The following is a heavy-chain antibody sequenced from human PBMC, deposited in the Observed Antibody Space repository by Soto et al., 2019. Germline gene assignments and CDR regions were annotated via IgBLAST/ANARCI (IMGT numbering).Heavy chain of an antibody. CDR2: ISGSGGST. V-gene: IGHV3-23*01. D-gene: IGHD3-10*01. CDR1: GFSFSSYS. Sequence: PGETLCLSCAASGFSFSSYSLSWVRRPPGKGREWVSAISGSGGSTYYADSVKGRFTISRDNSKNTLYLQMNSLSAEDTAVYYCARDIITRVRGVIIPLYYCEVMEVWGQGTPGTGPS. J-gene: IGHJ6*02. CDR3: ARDIITRVRGVIIPLYYCEVMEV.